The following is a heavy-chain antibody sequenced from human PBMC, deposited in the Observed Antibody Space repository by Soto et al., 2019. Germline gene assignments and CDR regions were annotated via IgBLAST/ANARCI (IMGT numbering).Heavy chain of an antibody. CDR1: GFTFSSYA. D-gene: IGHD6-6*01. Sequence: EVQLLESGGGLVQPGGSLRLSCAASGFTFSSYAMSWVRQAPGKGLEWVSAISGSGGSTYYADSVKGRFTISRDNSKNTLYLQMNSLRADDTAVYYCAKDGRAYSSSSSWFDPWGQGTLVTVSS. CDR2: ISGSGGST. J-gene: IGHJ5*02. CDR3: AKDGRAYSSSSSWFDP. V-gene: IGHV3-23*01.